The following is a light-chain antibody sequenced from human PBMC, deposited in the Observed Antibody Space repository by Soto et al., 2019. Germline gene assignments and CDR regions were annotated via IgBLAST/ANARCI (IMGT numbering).Light chain of an antibody. J-gene: IGKJ1*01. CDR1: QSVSNNY. V-gene: IGKV3-20*01. CDR3: QQYSTSPRM. Sequence: EIVLTQSPGTLSLSPGDTAALSCRASQSVSNNYLAWYQQKPGQAPRLLIYGASSRATGIPDRFSGSASGTDFTLTISRLESEDFAVYYCQQYSTSPRMFGQGTKVEIK. CDR2: GAS.